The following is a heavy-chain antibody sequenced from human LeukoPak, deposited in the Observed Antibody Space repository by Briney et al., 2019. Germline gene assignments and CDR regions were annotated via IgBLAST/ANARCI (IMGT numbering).Heavy chain of an antibody. CDR1: GFTFSSYA. J-gene: IGHJ4*02. V-gene: IGHV3-23*01. Sequence: HAGGSLRLSCAASGFTFSSYAMSWVRQAPGKGLEWVSAISGSGGSTYYADSVKGRFTISRDNSKNTVYLQMNSLRAEDTAVYYCARAPSNAHFDYWGQGTLVTVSS. CDR2: ISGSGGST. D-gene: IGHD3-3*02. CDR3: ARAPSNAHFDY.